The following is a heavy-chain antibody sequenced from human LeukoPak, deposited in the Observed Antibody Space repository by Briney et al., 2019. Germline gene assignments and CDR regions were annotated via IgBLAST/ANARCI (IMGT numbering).Heavy chain of an antibody. CDR1: GYSIRSGYY. Sequence: SETLSLTCTVSGYSIRSGYYWGWIRQPPGKRLEWIGNIFQSGSTYYNPSLKSRVTISVDTSKNQFSLKLSSVTAADTAVYYCARDPQEIPPSFSIAAAVPGWFDPWGQGTLVTVSS. D-gene: IGHD6-13*01. J-gene: IGHJ5*02. CDR3: ARDPQEIPPSFSIAAAVPGWFDP. CDR2: IFQSGST. V-gene: IGHV4-38-2*02.